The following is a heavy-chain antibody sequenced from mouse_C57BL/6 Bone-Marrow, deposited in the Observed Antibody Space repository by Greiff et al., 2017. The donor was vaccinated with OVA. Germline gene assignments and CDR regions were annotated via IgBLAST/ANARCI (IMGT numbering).Heavy chain of an antibody. V-gene: IGHV5-6*01. J-gene: IGHJ2*01. Sequence: EVHLVESGGDLVKPGGSLKLSCAASGFTFSSYGMSWVRQTPDKRLEWVATISSGGSYTYYPDSVKGRFTISRDNAKNTLYLQMSSLKSEDTAMYYCARSYYYFDYWGQGTTLTDSS. CDR3: ARSYYYFDY. CDR2: ISSGGSYT. CDR1: GFTFSSYG. D-gene: IGHD6-5*01.